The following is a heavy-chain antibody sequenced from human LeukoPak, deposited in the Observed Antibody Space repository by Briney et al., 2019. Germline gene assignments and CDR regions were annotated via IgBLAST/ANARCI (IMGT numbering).Heavy chain of an antibody. Sequence: PSETLSLTCTVSGASISSYYWSWIRQPPGKGLEWIGYISYSGSTNYNPSLKSRVTISVDTSKAQFSLKLSSVTAADTAVYYCARRSRRSVDAFDIWGQGTMVTVSS. CDR2: ISYSGST. J-gene: IGHJ3*02. V-gene: IGHV4-59*08. CDR3: ARRSRRSVDAFDI. D-gene: IGHD6-25*01. CDR1: GASISSYY.